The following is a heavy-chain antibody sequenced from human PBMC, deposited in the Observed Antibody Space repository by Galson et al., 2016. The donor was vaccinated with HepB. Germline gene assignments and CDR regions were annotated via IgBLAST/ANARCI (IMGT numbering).Heavy chain of an antibody. V-gene: IGHV3-23*01. J-gene: IGHJ6*02. CDR2: ISGSGGST. D-gene: IGHD3-3*01. CDR3: AKEGTIFGVVPYGMDV. CDR1: RFTFSSYA. Sequence: SLRLSCAASRFTFSSYAMSWVRQAPGKGLEWVPVISGSGGSTYYADSVKGRFTISRDNSKNTLFRQMNSLRAEDTAVYYCAKEGTIFGVVPYGMDVWGQGTKVIVSS.